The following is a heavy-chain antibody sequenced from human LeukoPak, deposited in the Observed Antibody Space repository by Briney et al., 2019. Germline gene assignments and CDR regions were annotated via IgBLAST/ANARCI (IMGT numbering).Heavy chain of an antibody. V-gene: IGHV3-30*18. CDR1: GFTFSSCG. CDR3: AKALTSGWYLDAFNI. CDR2: ISYDGSNK. D-gene: IGHD6-19*01. J-gene: IGHJ3*02. Sequence: GRSLRLSCAASGFTFSSCGMHWVRQAPGKGLEWVAVISYDGSNKYYADSVKGRFTISRDNSKNTLFLEMNSLRAEDTAVYYCAKALTSGWYLDAFNIWGQGTMVTVSS.